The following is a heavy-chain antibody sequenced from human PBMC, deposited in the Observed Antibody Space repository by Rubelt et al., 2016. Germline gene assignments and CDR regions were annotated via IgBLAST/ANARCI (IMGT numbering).Heavy chain of an antibody. CDR2: IKSKTDGGTT. J-gene: IGHJ4*02. CDR1: GFTFSNAW. V-gene: IGHV3-15*07. CDR3: TTGGGRGIAAAGSGY. D-gene: IGHD6-13*01. Sequence: EVQLVESGGGLVQPGGSLRLSCAASGFTFSNAWMNWVRQAPGKGLEWVGRIKSKTDGGTTDYAAPVKGRFTISRDDSKNTLCLQMNSLKTEDTAVYYCTTGGGRGIAAAGSGYWGQGTLVTVSS.